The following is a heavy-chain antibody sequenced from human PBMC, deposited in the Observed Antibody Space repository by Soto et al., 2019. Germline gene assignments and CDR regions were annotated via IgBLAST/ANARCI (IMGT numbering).Heavy chain of an antibody. D-gene: IGHD3-22*01. CDR1: GFTVSDHY. V-gene: IGHV3-72*01. Sequence: EVQLVESGGGLVQPGGSLSLSCAASGFTVSDHYLDWVRQAPGKGLEWVGRTGNKANSFTTKFAASVKGRFTISRDDSKNSLYLQMNSLKTEDTAMYYCTRISSASAIDSWGQGPLVTVSS. J-gene: IGHJ4*02. CDR2: TGNKANSFTT. CDR3: TRISSASAIDS.